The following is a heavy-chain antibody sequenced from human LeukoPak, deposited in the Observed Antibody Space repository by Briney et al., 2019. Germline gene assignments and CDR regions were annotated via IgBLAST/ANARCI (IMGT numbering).Heavy chain of an antibody. Sequence: ASVKVSCKVSGYTLTELSMHWVRQAPGKGLEGMGGFDPEDGETIYAQKFQGRVTMTEDTSTDTAYMELSSLRSEDTAVYYCATRMVRGVITPDAFDIWGQGTMVTVSS. CDR2: FDPEDGET. J-gene: IGHJ3*02. CDR3: ATRMVRGVITPDAFDI. D-gene: IGHD3-10*01. V-gene: IGHV1-24*01. CDR1: GYTLTELS.